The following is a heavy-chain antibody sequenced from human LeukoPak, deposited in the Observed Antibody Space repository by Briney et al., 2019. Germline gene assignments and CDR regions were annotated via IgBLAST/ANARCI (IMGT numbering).Heavy chain of an antibody. CDR3: AQSGSYSKLIFDY. V-gene: IGHV1-69*13. D-gene: IGHD1-26*01. CDR1: GGTFSSYA. J-gene: IGHJ4*02. CDR2: IIPIFGTA. Sequence: SVKVSCTASGGTFSSYAISWVRQAPGQGLEWMGGIIPIFGTANYAQKFQGRVTITADESTSTAYMELSSLRSEDTAVYYCAQSGSYSKLIFDYWGQGTLVTVSS.